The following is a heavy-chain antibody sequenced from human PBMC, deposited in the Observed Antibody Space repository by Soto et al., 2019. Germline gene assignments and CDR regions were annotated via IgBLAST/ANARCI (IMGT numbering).Heavy chain of an antibody. D-gene: IGHD3-3*01. J-gene: IGHJ6*02. V-gene: IGHV3-23*01. CDR1: GFTFSSYA. Sequence: PGGSLRLSCAASGFTFSSYAMSWVRQAPGKGLEWVSAISGSGGSTYYADSVKGRFTISRDNSKNTLCLQMNSLRAEDTAVYYCAKGATYYDFWSGYYMFPTMNYYGMDVWGQGTTVTVSS. CDR2: ISGSGGST. CDR3: AKGATYYDFWSGYYMFPTMNYYGMDV.